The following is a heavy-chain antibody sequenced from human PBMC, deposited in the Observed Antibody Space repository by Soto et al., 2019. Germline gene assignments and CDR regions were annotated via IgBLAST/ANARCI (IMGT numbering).Heavy chain of an antibody. CDR2: ISYDGSNK. CDR3: AKVERRIQLWRYFDY. V-gene: IGHV3-30*18. D-gene: IGHD5-18*01. Sequence: GGSLRLSCAASGFTFSSYGMHWVRQAPGKGLEWVAVISYDGSNKYYADSVKGRFTISRDNSKNTLYLQMNSLRAEDTAVYYCAKVERRIQLWRYFDYWGQGTLVTVSS. J-gene: IGHJ4*02. CDR1: GFTFSSYG.